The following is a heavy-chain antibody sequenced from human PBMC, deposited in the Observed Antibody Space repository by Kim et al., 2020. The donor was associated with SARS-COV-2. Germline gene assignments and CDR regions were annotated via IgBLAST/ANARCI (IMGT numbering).Heavy chain of an antibody. J-gene: IGHJ6*02. Sequence: SVKVSCKASGGTFSSYTISWVRQAPGQGLEWMGRIIPILGIANYAQKFQGRVTITADKSTSTAYMELSSLRSEDTAVYYCARGPPVGGVYYYYGMDVWGQGTTVTVSS. D-gene: IGHD3-16*01. CDR2: IIPILGIA. CDR1: GGTFSSYT. CDR3: ARGPPVGGVYYYYGMDV. V-gene: IGHV1-69*02.